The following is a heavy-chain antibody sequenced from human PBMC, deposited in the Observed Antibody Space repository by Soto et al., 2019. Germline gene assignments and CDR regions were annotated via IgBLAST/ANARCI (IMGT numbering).Heavy chain of an antibody. V-gene: IGHV1-46*01. CDR3: AREGYSYGYIGLLYYGMDV. D-gene: IGHD5-18*01. CDR2: INPSGGST. CDR1: GYTFTSYY. Sequence: GASVKVSCKASGYTFTSYYMHWVRQAPGQGLEWMGIINPSGGSTSYAQKFQGRVTMTRDTSTSTVYMELSSLRSEDTAVYYCAREGYSYGYIGLLYYGMDVWGQGTTVTVSS. J-gene: IGHJ6*02.